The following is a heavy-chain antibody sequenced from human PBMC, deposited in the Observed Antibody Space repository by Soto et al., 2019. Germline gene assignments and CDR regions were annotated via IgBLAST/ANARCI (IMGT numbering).Heavy chain of an antibody. V-gene: IGHV5-51*01. D-gene: IGHD1-7*01. CDR2: IYPGDPDT. J-gene: IGHJ3*02. CDR3: ARQGPITGTTRWDAFDI. Sequence: PGESLKISCKGSGYSFTSYWIGWVRQMPGKGLEWMGIIYPGDPDTRYSPSFQGQVTISADKSISTAYLQWSSLKASDTAMYYCARQGPITGTTRWDAFDIWGQGTMVTVSS. CDR1: GYSFTSYW.